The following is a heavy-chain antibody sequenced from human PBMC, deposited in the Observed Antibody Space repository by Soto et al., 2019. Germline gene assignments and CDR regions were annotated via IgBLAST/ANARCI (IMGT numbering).Heavy chain of an antibody. V-gene: IGHV3-43*01. CDR3: PNDIGPEYYYYGMDV. Sequence: AGSLRLSCAASGFTFDDYTMHWVRQAPGKGLEWVSLISWDGGSTYYADSVKGRFTISRDNSKNSLYLQMNSLRTEDTALYYCPNDIGPEYYYYGMDVWGQRTTVTVSS. J-gene: IGHJ6*02. CDR2: ISWDGGST. CDR1: GFTFDDYT.